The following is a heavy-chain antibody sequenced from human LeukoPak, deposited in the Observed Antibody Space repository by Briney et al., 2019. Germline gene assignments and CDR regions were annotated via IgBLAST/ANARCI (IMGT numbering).Heavy chain of an antibody. CDR2: VYHDGSNT. V-gene: IGHV3-33*01. CDR3: PRDRDVRTYSSGYAIYDS. J-gene: IGHJ5*01. CDR1: VFTFSDYA. D-gene: IGHD5-18*01. Sequence: GGSLRLSCATSVFTFSDYAIHGVSQAPGKGPEGLAVVYHDGSNTYYADSVKGRFTIYREMSNNTLYLQMNRLRAYDTPLYFLPRDRDVRTYSSGYAIYDSWEHGALVTVSS.